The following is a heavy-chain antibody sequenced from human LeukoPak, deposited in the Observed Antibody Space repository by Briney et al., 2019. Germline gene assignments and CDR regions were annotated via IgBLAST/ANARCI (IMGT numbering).Heavy chain of an antibody. J-gene: IGHJ5*02. CDR1: GYTFTDYY. D-gene: IGHD1-26*01. Sequence: GASVKVSCKASGYTFTDYYIHWVRQAPGQGLEWMAWIDPNSGATNYAQKFRGRITMTRDTSISTAYMELSRLRSDDTAVYYCARVGATYSGDPWGQGTQITVSS. CDR3: ARVGATYSGDP. CDR2: IDPNSGAT. V-gene: IGHV1-2*02.